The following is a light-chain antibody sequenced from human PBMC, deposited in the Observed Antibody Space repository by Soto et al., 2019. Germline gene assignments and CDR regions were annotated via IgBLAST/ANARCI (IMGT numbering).Light chain of an antibody. Sequence: VVTQTKLSLSVTAGEPASISFRSNQSLVHSDGIAYFSWFQQRPGRSPRRLIYKVSNRDSGVPARFSGSGSGTDFALKISRVEAEDVGVYYCMQGTHWPITFGQGRLLE. V-gene: IGKV2-30*02. CDR3: MQGTHWPIT. J-gene: IGKJ5*01. CDR1: QSLVHSDGIAY. CDR2: KVS.